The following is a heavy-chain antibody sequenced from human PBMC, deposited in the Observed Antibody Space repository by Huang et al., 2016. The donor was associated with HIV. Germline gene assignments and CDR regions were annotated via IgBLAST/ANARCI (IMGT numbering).Heavy chain of an antibody. CDR1: GGSISSYY. CDR2: LHYSGST. J-gene: IGHJ6*02. D-gene: IGHD6-13*01. Sequence: QVQLQESGPGLVKPSETLSLTCTVSGGSISSYYWSWIRQPPGNGLEWIGYLHYSGSTNYNPSLKSRVTTSVDTSKNQFFLKLSSVTAADTAVYYCARGGPYSRDYYYYGMDVWGQGTTVTVSS. V-gene: IGHV4-59*01. CDR3: ARGGPYSRDYYYYGMDV.